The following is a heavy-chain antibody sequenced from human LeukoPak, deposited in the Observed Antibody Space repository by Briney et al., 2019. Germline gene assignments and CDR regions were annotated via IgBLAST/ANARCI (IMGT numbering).Heavy chain of an antibody. Sequence: GGSLRLSCAASGFSVRTTYMSWVRQAPGKGLEWVSGISGSGGATYYADSVKGRFTISRDDPHNTLYLQMNSLRAEDTAVYFCARGGVDYYGSGTYYLMYYFDYWGQGALVTVSS. J-gene: IGHJ4*02. CDR2: ISGSGGAT. CDR3: ARGGVDYYGSGTYYLMYYFDY. V-gene: IGHV3-23*01. CDR1: GFSVRTTY. D-gene: IGHD3-10*01.